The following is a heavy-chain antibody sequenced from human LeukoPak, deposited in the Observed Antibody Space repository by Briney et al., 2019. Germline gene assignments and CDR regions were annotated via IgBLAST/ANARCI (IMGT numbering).Heavy chain of an antibody. CDR1: GLTFSSYA. Sequence: GGSLRLSCAASGLTFSSYAMSWVRQAPGKGLEWVSAISGSGGSTYYADSVEGRFTISRDHARNSLYLQMNNLRGEDTAIYYCARDAGNSGYGCDLWGQGTLVTVSS. J-gene: IGHJ5*02. D-gene: IGHD5-12*01. CDR3: ARDAGNSGYGCDL. V-gene: IGHV3-23*01. CDR2: ISGSGGST.